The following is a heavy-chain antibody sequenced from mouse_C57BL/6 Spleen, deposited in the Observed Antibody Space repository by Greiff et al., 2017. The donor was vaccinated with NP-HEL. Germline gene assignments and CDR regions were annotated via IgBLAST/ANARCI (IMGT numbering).Heavy chain of an antibody. J-gene: IGHJ4*01. D-gene: IGHD4-1*01. CDR1: GFTFSSYA. CDR2: ISSGGDYI. CDR3: TREGLGQAMDY. Sequence: EVKVEESGEGLVKPGGSLKLSCAASGFTFSSYAMSWVRQTPEKRLEWVAYISSGGDYIYYADTVKGRFTISRDNARNTLYLQMSRLKSEDTAMYYCTREGLGQAMDYWGQGTSVTVSS. V-gene: IGHV5-9-1*02.